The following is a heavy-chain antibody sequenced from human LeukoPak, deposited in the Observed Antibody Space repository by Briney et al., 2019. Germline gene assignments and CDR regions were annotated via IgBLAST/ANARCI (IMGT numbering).Heavy chain of an antibody. Sequence: ASVKVSCKASGGTFSSYAISWVRQAPGQGLEWMGWIHPNNGGTNYAQKFQGRVTMTKDSSITTAYLELNRLTSDDTAVYYCARDRIYDAWGQGTLVTVSS. D-gene: IGHD5-12*01. V-gene: IGHV1-2*02. CDR2: IHPNNGGT. CDR3: ARDRIYDA. J-gene: IGHJ5*02. CDR1: GGTFSSYA.